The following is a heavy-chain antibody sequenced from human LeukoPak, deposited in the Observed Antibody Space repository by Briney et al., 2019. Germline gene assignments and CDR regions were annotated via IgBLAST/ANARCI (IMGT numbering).Heavy chain of an antibody. Sequence: GGSLRLSCAASGFTFSSSGMHWVRQAPGKGLEWVAFIRYDGSNKYYADSVKGRFTISRDNSKNTLYLQMNSLRAEDTAVYYCAKEGASGDYLAYWGQGTLVTVSS. CDR3: AKEGASGDYLAY. CDR1: GFTFSSSG. J-gene: IGHJ4*02. V-gene: IGHV3-30*02. CDR2: IRYDGSNK. D-gene: IGHD3-16*01.